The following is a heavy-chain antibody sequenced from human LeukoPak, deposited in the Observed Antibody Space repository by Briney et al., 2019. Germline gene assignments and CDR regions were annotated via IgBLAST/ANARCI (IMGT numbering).Heavy chain of an antibody. Sequence: QPGKSLRLSCAASGFIVSNYGMHWVRQAPGQGLEWVSVIWYNGGNKYYADSVKGRFTIARDNPRNTLYLQMNSLKTEDTAVYYCTRQPPGIVVEAYFDYWGQGTLVTVSS. J-gene: IGHJ4*02. V-gene: IGHV3-33*08. CDR1: GFIVSNYG. CDR2: IWYNGGNK. D-gene: IGHD3-22*01. CDR3: TRQPPGIVVEAYFDY.